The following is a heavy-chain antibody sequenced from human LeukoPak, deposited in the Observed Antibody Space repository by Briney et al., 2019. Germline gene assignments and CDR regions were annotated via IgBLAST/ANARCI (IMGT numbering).Heavy chain of an antibody. Sequence: GGSLRLSCVASGFNFRSYGMHWVRQAPGKGLEWVAIIWYDGSDKYYADSVKGRFTISRDNSRNTLYLQMNSLRAEDTAVYYCARDRVGATDYFDYWGQGTLVTVSS. CDR1: GFNFRSYG. V-gene: IGHV3-33*01. J-gene: IGHJ4*02. D-gene: IGHD1-26*01. CDR2: IWYDGSDK. CDR3: ARDRVGATDYFDY.